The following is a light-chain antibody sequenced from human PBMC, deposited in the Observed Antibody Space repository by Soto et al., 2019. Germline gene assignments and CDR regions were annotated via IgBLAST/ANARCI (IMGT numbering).Light chain of an antibody. J-gene: IGKJ5*01. Sequence: EIVLTQSPATLSLSPGERATLSCRASQSVSSHLAWYQQKPGQAPRLLIYDASNRATGIPARFSGSGSGTDFTLTISSLEPEDVEVDDCQQRSNWPITFGQGTRLEI. CDR2: DAS. CDR1: QSVSSH. V-gene: IGKV3-11*01. CDR3: QQRSNWPIT.